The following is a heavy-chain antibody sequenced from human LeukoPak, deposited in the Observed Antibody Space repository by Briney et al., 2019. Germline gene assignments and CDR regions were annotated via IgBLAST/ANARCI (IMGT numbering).Heavy chain of an antibody. V-gene: IGHV1-69*01. J-gene: IGHJ4*02. D-gene: IGHD3-16*02. CDR2: IIPIFGTA. Sequence: SVKVSCKASGGTFSSYAISWVRQAPGQGLEWMGGIIPIFGTANYAQKFQGRVTITADESTSTAYMELSSLRSEDTAVYYCARTSYYYVWGSYRLFDYWGQGTLVTVSS. CDR1: GGTFSSYA. CDR3: ARTSYYYVWGSYRLFDY.